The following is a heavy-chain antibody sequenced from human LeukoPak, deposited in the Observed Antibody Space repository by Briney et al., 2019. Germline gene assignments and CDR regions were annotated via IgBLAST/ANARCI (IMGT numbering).Heavy chain of an antibody. CDR1: GASISSYY. Sequence: KSSETLSLTCTVSGASISSYYWSWIRQPAGKGLEWIGRIYTSGSTNYNPSLKSRVTISVDTSKNQFSLKLSSVTAADTAVYYCARETSLAGFASGLGFNYWGQGILVTVSS. CDR2: IYTSGST. J-gene: IGHJ4*02. D-gene: IGHD6-19*01. CDR3: ARETSLAGFASGLGFNY. V-gene: IGHV4-4*07.